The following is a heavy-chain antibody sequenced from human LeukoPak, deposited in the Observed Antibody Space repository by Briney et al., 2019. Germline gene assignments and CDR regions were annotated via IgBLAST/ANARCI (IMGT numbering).Heavy chain of an antibody. CDR1: GFTFSSYS. CDR3: ARVTGITGPPLEDY. CDR2: ISSSSSYI. Sequence: PGGSLRLSCAASGFTFSSYSINWVRQAPGKGLEWVSSISSSSSYIYYADSVKGRFTISRDNAKNSLYLQMNSLRAEDTAVYYCARVTGITGPPLEDYWGQGTLVTVSS. J-gene: IGHJ4*02. V-gene: IGHV3-21*01. D-gene: IGHD1-20*01.